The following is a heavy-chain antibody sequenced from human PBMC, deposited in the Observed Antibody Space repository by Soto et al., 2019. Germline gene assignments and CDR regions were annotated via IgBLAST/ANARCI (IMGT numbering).Heavy chain of an antibody. J-gene: IGHJ4*02. CDR3: AKGGPEFWSGYFFDY. D-gene: IGHD3-3*01. Sequence: QVQLVESGGGVVQPGRSLRLSCAASGFTFSSYGMHWVRQAPGKGLEWVAVISYDGSNKYYADSVKGRFTISRDNSKNTLYLQMNSLRAEDTAVYYCAKGGPEFWSGYFFDYWGQGTLVTASS. V-gene: IGHV3-30*18. CDR1: GFTFSSYG. CDR2: ISYDGSNK.